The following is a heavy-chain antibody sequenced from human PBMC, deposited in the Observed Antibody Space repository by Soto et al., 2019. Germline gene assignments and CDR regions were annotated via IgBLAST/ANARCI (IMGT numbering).Heavy chain of an antibody. J-gene: IGHJ6*03. CDR1: GGSFSGYY. CDR3: ARGLALRGYRYGLPYYYYYYMDV. D-gene: IGHD5-18*01. Sequence: SETLSLTCAVYGGSFSGYYWSWIRQPPGKGLEWIGEINHSGSTNYNPSLKSRVTISVDTSKNQFSLKLSSVTAADTAVYYCARGLALRGYRYGLPYYYYYYMDVWGKGTTVNGSS. CDR2: INHSGST. V-gene: IGHV4-34*01.